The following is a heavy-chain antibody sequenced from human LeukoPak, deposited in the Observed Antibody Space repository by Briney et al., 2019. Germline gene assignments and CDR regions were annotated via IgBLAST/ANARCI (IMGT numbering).Heavy chain of an antibody. CDR3: ARDNSSGYDY. Sequence: SETLSLTCAVSGGSISSGGYYWSWIRQPPGKGLEWIGYIYHSGSTHYNPSLKSRVTISVDRSKNQFSLKLSSVTAADTAVYYCARDNSSGYDYWGQGTLVTVSS. D-gene: IGHD6-19*01. CDR1: GGSISSGGYY. J-gene: IGHJ4*02. V-gene: IGHV4-30-2*01. CDR2: IYHSGST.